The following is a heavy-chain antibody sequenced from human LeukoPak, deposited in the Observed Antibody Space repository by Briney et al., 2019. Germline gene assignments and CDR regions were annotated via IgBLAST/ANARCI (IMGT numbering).Heavy chain of an antibody. CDR3: ASSLAEAAWFDP. CDR1: GGSISSSSYY. CDR2: IYYSGST. J-gene: IGHJ5*02. Sequence: SETLSLTCTVSGGSISSSSYYWGWIRQPPGKGLEWIGSIYYSGSTYYNPSLKSRVTISVDASKNQFSLKLSSVTAADTAVYYCASSLAEAAWFDPWGQGTLVTVSS. D-gene: IGHD6-19*01. V-gene: IGHV4-39*07.